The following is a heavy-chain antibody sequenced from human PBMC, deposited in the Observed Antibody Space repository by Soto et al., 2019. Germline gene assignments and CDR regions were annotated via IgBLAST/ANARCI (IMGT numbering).Heavy chain of an antibody. Sequence: TSETLSLTCAVYGGSFSGYYWGWIRPPPGKGLEWIGEINHSGSTNYNPSLKSRVTISVDTSKNQFFLKLSSVTAADTAVYYCAMLWFGERKYFDYWGQGTLVTVSS. CDR1: GGSFSGYY. CDR2: INHSGST. J-gene: IGHJ4*02. V-gene: IGHV4-34*01. CDR3: AMLWFGERKYFDY. D-gene: IGHD3-10*01.